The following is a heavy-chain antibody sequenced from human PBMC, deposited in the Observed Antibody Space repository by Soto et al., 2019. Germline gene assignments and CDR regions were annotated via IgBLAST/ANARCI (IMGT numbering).Heavy chain of an antibody. D-gene: IGHD1-26*01. Sequence: QVQLVESGGGVVQPGRSLRLSCAASGFTFSSYVIHWVRQTPDKGLEWVAFISRDGSNEYYADSVKGRFTISRDNSKNTLYLEMNSLIAEDTAVYYCARDDEGGSDCDLGYWGQGTLVTVSS. V-gene: IGHV3-30*04. CDR3: ARDDEGGSDCDLGY. CDR1: GFTFSSYV. CDR2: ISRDGSNE. J-gene: IGHJ4*02.